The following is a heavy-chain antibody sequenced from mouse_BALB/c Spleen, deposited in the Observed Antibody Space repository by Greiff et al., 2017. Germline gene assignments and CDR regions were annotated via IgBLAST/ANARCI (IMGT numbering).Heavy chain of an antibody. D-gene: IGHD1-1*01. CDR2: ISYSGST. CDR1: GYSITSDYA. CDR3: ARITTVVNWYFDV. J-gene: IGHJ1*01. Sequence: EVQRVESGPGLVKPSQSLSLTCTVTGYSITSDYAWNWIRQFPGNKLEWMGYISYSGSTSYNPSLKSRISITRDTSKNQFFLQLNSVTTEDTATYYCARITTVVNWYFDVWGAGTTVTVSS. V-gene: IGHV3-2*02.